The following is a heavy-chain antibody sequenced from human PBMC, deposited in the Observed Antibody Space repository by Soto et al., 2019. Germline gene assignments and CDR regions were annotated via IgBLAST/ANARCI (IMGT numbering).Heavy chain of an antibody. Sequence: PGGSLRLSCAASGLTCSGYAMSWVRPSPGKGLEWVSAISGSGGSTYYADSVKGRFTISRDNSKNTLYLQMNSLRAEDTAVYYCATSGAAAGPGWFDPWGQGTLVPVSS. CDR2: ISGSGGST. D-gene: IGHD6-13*01. J-gene: IGHJ5*02. CDR3: ATSGAAAGPGWFDP. V-gene: IGHV3-23*01. CDR1: GLTCSGYA.